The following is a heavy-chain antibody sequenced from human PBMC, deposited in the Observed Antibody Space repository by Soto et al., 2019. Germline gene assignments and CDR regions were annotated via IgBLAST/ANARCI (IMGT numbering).Heavy chain of an antibody. CDR1: GGSISSGGYY. CDR3: AREADIVATIRYFDL. CDR2: IYYSGST. Sequence: SETLSLTCTVSGGSISSGGYYWTWIRQHPGKGLEWIGFIYYSGSTYYNPSLKSRVAISVDTSKEQFSLRLSSVTAADTAVYYSAREADIVATIRYFDLWGRGTLVTVSS. V-gene: IGHV4-31*03. J-gene: IGHJ2*01. D-gene: IGHD5-12*01.